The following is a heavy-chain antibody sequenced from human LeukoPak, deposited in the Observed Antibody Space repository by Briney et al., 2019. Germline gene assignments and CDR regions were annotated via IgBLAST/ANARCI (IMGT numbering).Heavy chain of an antibody. Sequence: GASVKVSCKASGYTFTSYDIIWVRQATGQGLEWMGWMNPNSGNTGYAQKFQGRVTITRNTSISTAYMELSNLRSEDTAVYYCARAVSAVDAFDIWGQGTMVTVSS. CDR3: ARAVSAVDAFDI. CDR1: GYTFTSYD. V-gene: IGHV1-8*03. D-gene: IGHD2-2*01. J-gene: IGHJ3*02. CDR2: MNPNSGNT.